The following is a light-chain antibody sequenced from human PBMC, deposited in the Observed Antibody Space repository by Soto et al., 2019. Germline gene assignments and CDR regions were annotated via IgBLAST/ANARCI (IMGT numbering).Light chain of an antibody. CDR3: QTWGTGIQV. Sequence: QSVLTQSPSTSASLGASVTLTCTVSSGHSSYAIAWHQQQPEKGPRYLMKLNSDGSHSKGDGIPDRFSGSSAGAVRYLTIASLQSEDEADYDCQTWGTGIQVFGGGTQLTVL. J-gene: IGLJ3*02. CDR2: LNSDGSH. CDR1: SGHSSYA. V-gene: IGLV4-69*01.